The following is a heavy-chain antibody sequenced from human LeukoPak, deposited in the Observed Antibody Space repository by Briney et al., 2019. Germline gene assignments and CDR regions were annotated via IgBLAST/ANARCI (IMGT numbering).Heavy chain of an antibody. D-gene: IGHD3-3*01. Sequence: GGSLRLSCAASGFTFSSYWMSWVRQAPGKGLEWVANIKQDGSEKYYVDSVEGRFTISRDNAKNSLYLQMNSLRAEDTAVYYCARDCYYDFWSGYCPFDYWGQGTLVTVSS. V-gene: IGHV3-7*01. CDR3: ARDCYYDFWSGYCPFDY. J-gene: IGHJ4*02. CDR1: GFTFSSYW. CDR2: IKQDGSEK.